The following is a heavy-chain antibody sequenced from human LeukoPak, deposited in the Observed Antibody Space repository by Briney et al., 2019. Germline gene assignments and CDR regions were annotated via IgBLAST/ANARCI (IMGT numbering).Heavy chain of an antibody. CDR3: ARGRRDYNYEDYFDH. D-gene: IGHD1-20*01. CDR2: IYTSGST. V-gene: IGHV4-4*07. Sequence: PETLSLTCTVSGGSISSYYWSWIRQPAGKGLEWIGRIYTSGSTNYNPSLKSRVTMSVDTSKNQFSLKLSSVTAADTAVYYCARGRRDYNYEDYFDHWGQGTLVTVSS. CDR1: GGSISSYY. J-gene: IGHJ4*02.